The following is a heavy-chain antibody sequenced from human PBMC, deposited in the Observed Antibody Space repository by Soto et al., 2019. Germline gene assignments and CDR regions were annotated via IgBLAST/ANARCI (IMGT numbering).Heavy chain of an antibody. V-gene: IGHV4-34*01. CDR2: INHSGST. CDR3: ARDAWSGYNYYYGMDV. Sequence: SETLSLTCAVYGGSFSGYYWSWIRQPPGKGLEWIGEINHSGSTNYNPSLKSRVTISVDTSKNQFSLKLSSVTAADTAVYYCARDAWSGYNYYYGMDVWGQGTTVTVSS. CDR1: GGSFSGYY. D-gene: IGHD3-3*01. J-gene: IGHJ6*02.